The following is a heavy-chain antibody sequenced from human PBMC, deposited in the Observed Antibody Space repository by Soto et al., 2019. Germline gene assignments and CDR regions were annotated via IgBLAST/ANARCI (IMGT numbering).Heavy chain of an antibody. J-gene: IGHJ4*02. D-gene: IGHD2-21*01. CDR3: AKELTGGAPY. CDR2: ISAYSGVT. Sequence: ASVKVSCKASSYTFSSHGISWVRQAPGQGPEWMGWISAYSGVTNYAQKFQGRVTMTTDTSTNTVYMELRSLRSDDTAVFYCAKELTGGAPYWGQGTLVTVSS. V-gene: IGHV1-18*01. CDR1: SYTFSSHG.